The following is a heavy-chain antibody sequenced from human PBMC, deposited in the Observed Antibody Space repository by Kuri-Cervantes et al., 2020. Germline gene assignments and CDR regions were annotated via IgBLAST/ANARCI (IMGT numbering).Heavy chain of an antibody. CDR1: GFTLSSYS. J-gene: IGHJ4*02. D-gene: IGHD5-18*01. CDR2: ISSSSSYI. V-gene: IGHV3-21*01. CDR3: ARGPNADMGI. Sequence: GESLKISCAASGFTLSSYSMNWVRQAPGKGLEWVSSISSSSSYIYYADSVKGRFTISRDNAKNSLYLQMNSLRAEDTAVYYCARGPNADMGIWGQGTLVTVSS.